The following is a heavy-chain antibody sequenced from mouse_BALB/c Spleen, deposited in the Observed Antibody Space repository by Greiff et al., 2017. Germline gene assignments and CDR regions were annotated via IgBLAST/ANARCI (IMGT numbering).Heavy chain of an antibody. V-gene: IGHV6-6*02. J-gene: IGHJ2*01. CDR2: IRLKSNNYAT. Sequence: EVQLQQSGGLVQPGGSMKLSCVASGFTFSNYWMNWVRQSPEKGLEWVAEIRLKSNNYATHYAESVKGRFTISRDDSKSSVYLQMNNLRAEDTGIYYCTTVVAYYFDYWGQGTTLTVSS. CDR3: TTVVAYYFDY. CDR1: GFTFSNYW. D-gene: IGHD1-1*01.